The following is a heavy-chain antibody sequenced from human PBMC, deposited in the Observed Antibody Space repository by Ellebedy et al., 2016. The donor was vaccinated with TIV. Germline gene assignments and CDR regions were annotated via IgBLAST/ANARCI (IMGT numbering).Heavy chain of an antibody. D-gene: IGHD6-6*01. J-gene: IGHJ6*02. Sequence: SQTLSLTCAISGDSVSSNSAAWNWIRQSPSRGLEWLGRTYYRSKWYNDYAVPVKSRITINPDTSKNQLSLQLNSVTPEDTAVYFCARAGEYTSSSGMDVWGRGTTVTVSS. CDR2: TYYRSKWYN. CDR1: GDSVSSNSAA. CDR3: ARAGEYTSSSGMDV. V-gene: IGHV6-1*01.